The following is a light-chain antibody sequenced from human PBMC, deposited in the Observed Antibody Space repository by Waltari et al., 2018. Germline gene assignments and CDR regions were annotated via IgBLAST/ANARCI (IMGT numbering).Light chain of an antibody. Sequence: QAAPTQPPSVSGSPGQSVTISCTGTRSDTGYHNAVSWYQQHPGKAPKLMCYEVSKRPSGVSDRFSGSKSGNTASLTISGLQAEDEADYYCSSYAGSNTYIFGAGTRLTVL. CDR1: RSDTGYHNA. J-gene: IGLJ1*01. V-gene: IGLV2-11*01. CDR2: EVS. CDR3: SSYAGSNTYI.